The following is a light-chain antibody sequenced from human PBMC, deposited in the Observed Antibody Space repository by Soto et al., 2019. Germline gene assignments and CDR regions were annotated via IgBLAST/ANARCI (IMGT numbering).Light chain of an antibody. Sequence: EIVLTQSPATLSLSPGERATLSCRASQSVSSYLAWYQQKPGLAPRLLIYGASTRATGVPARFIGSGSGTEFTLTISSLQSEDFAIYYCQHYNNWPHTFGQGTKLEIK. V-gene: IGKV3-15*01. CDR3: QHYNNWPHT. CDR1: QSVSSY. J-gene: IGKJ2*01. CDR2: GAS.